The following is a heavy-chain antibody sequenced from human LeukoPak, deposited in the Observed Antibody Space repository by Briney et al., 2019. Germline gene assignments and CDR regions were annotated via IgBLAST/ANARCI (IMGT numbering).Heavy chain of an antibody. CDR2: IIPIFGTA. Sequence: SVKVSCKASVGTFSSYAISWVRQAPGQGLEWMGGIIPIFGTANYAQKFQGRVTITADESTSTAYMELSSLRSEDTAVYYCARGHPYYYDSSGYYYFDYWGQGTLVTVSS. J-gene: IGHJ4*02. D-gene: IGHD3-22*01. V-gene: IGHV1-69*13. CDR3: ARGHPYYYDSSGYYYFDY. CDR1: VGTFSSYA.